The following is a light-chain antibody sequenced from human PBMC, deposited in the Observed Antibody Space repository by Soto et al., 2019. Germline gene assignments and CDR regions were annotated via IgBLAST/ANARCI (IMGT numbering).Light chain of an antibody. CDR2: EGS. J-gene: IGLJ2*01. Sequence: QSALTQPASVSGSPGQSITISCTGTSSDVGSYNLVSWYQQHPGKAPKLMIYEGSKRPSGVSNRFSGSKSGNTASLTISGLQAEDEADYYCCSYAGSSTLYAVFGGGTKVTVL. CDR1: SSDVGSYNL. V-gene: IGLV2-23*03. CDR3: CSYAGSSTLYAV.